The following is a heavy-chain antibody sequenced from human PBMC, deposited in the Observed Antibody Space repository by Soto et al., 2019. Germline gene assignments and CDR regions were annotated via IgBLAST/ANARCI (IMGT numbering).Heavy chain of an antibody. D-gene: IGHD6-13*01. CDR1: GYTFTGYY. CDR3: ARGPYSSSQNWFDP. CDR2: INPNSGGT. V-gene: IGHV1-2*04. Sequence: ASVKVSCKASGYTFTGYYMHWVRQAPGQGLEWMGWINPNSGGTNYAQKFQGWVTMTRDTSISTAYMELSRPRSDDTAVYYCARGPYSSSQNWFDPWGQGTLVTVSS. J-gene: IGHJ5*02.